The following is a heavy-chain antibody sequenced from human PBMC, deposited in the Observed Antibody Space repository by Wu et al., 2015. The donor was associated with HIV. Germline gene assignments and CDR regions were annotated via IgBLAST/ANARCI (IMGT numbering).Heavy chain of an antibody. D-gene: IGHD3-10*01. CDR3: ATSADFSGVSDYYYMDA. J-gene: IGHJ6*03. CDR2: ISPDSGGT. CDR1: GYTFIGYY. V-gene: IGHV1-2*02. Sequence: QVQLVQSGAEVKKPGASVKVSCKASGYTFIGYYMHWVRQAPGQGLEWMGWISPDSGGTNYAQKFQGRVTMARETSISTAYMELRRLRFDDTAVYYCATSADFSGVSDYYYMDARGKGTTVTVSS.